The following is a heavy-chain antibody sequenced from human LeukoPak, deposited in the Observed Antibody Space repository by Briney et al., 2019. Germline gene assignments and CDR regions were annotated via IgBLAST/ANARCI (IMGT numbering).Heavy chain of an antibody. CDR3: AKGFSTYVYNWFDP. Sequence: PGGSLRLSCAASGFTFLTYAMNWVRQAPGEGLEWGAGISGGSGSTYYADSVKGRFTVSRDNSKSTLYLQMNSLRAADTAVYYCAKGFSTYVYNWFDPWGQGTLVTVSS. J-gene: IGHJ5*02. CDR2: ISGGSGST. V-gene: IGHV3-23*01. D-gene: IGHD3-16*01. CDR1: GFTFLTYA.